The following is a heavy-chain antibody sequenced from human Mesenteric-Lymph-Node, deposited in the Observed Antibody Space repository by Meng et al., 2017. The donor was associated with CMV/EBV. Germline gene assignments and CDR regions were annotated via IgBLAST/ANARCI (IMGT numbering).Heavy chain of an antibody. Sequence: ASVKVSCKASGYTFTSYYMHWVRQAPGQGLEWMGIIDTSGGSTTYAQKFQGRVTMTRDTSTSIVYMELSSLRSEDTAVYYCARDGRGNRPGMDVWGQGTTVTVSS. D-gene: IGHD2-15*01. CDR2: IDTSGGST. J-gene: IGHJ6*02. CDR1: GYTFTSYY. V-gene: IGHV1-46*01. CDR3: ARDGRGNRPGMDV.